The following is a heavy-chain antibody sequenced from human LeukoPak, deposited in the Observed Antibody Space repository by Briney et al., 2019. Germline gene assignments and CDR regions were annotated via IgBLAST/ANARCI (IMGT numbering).Heavy chain of an antibody. CDR1: GGSISSNY. Sequence: SETLSLTCTVSGGSISSNYWSWIRQPQGKGLEWIGYIYYSGSTNYNPSLKSRVTISVDTSKNQFSLKLSSVTAADTAVYYCARGDGYNLSPAPFDYWGQGTLVTVSS. V-gene: IGHV4-59*01. CDR3: ARGDGYNLSPAPFDY. J-gene: IGHJ4*02. D-gene: IGHD5-24*01. CDR2: IYYSGST.